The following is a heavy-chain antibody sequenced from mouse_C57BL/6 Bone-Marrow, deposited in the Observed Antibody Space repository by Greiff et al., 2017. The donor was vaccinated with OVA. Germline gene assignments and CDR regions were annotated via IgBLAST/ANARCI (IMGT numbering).Heavy chain of an antibody. CDR2: ISSGGSYP. D-gene: IGHD2-5*01. Sequence: EVHLVESGGDLVKPGGSLKLSCAASGFTFSSYGMSWVRQTPDKRLEWVATISSGGSYPYYPDSVKGRFTISRDNAKNTLYLQMSSLKSEDTAMYYCARHQDYYSNSWFAYWGQGTLVTVSA. CDR1: GFTFSSYG. CDR3: ARHQDYYSNSWFAY. J-gene: IGHJ3*01. V-gene: IGHV5-6*01.